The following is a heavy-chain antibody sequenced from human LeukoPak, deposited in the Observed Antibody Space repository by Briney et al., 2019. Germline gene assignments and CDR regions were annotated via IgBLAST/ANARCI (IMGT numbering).Heavy chain of an antibody. Sequence: GGSLRLSCAASGLTFSTYAMTWVRQAPGKGLEWVSGISGNGGSTYHAGSVKGRFTISRDNSKNTLYLQMNSLRAEDTALYYCAKYGSGSPYYYMDVWGKGTTVTVSS. CDR1: GLTFSTYA. J-gene: IGHJ6*03. D-gene: IGHD3-10*01. V-gene: IGHV3-23*01. CDR2: ISGNGGST. CDR3: AKYGSGSPYYYMDV.